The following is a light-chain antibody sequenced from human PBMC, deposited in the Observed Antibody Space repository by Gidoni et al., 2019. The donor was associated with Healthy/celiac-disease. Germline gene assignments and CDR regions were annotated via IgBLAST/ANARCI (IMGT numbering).Light chain of an antibody. J-gene: IGKJ2*01. CDR2: KAS. V-gene: IGKV1-5*03. Sequence: DIQMTQSPSTLSASVGDRVTITCRASQSISSWLAWYQQKPGKAPKLLIYKASSLESGVPSRFSGSGSGTEFTLTISSLQPDDFATYYCQQYNSYPFFGQXTKLEIK. CDR1: QSISSW. CDR3: QQYNSYPF.